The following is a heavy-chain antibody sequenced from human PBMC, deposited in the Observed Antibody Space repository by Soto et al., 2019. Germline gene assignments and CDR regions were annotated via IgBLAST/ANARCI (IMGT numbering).Heavy chain of an antibody. D-gene: IGHD4-17*01. CDR2: ITPRPSFI. J-gene: IGHJ4*02. CDR3: ARFPYGAYPEDF. CDR1: GFTFSDSD. V-gene: IGHV3-21*01. Sequence: EVQLVEFGGGLVKPGGSLRLSCAASGFTFSDSDMHWVLQAPGTGLEWLSAITPRPSFISYADSVRGRFTISRDDANGSVYLQMDSLRVDDTSIYYCARFPYGAYPEDFWGQGTLVTVSS.